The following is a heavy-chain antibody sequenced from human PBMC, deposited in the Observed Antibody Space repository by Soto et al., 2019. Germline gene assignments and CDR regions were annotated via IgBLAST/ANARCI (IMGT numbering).Heavy chain of an antibody. D-gene: IGHD6-6*01. CDR1: GGTFSSYA. CDR3: ARDPRGSYPINNGMDV. CDR2: IIPIFGTA. J-gene: IGHJ6*02. V-gene: IGHV1-69*01. Sequence: QVQLEQSGAEVKKPGSSVKVSCKASGGTFSSYAISWVRQAPGQGLEWMGGIIPIFGTANYAQKFQGRVTITADESTSTAYMELSSLRSDDTAVYYCARDPRGSYPINNGMDVWGQGTTVTVSS.